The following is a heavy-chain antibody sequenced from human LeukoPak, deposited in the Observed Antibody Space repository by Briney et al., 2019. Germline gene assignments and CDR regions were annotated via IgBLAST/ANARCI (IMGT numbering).Heavy chain of an antibody. Sequence: ASVKVSCKASGYTFTSYGISWVRQAPGQGPEWMGWISAYNGNTNYAQKLQGRVTITTDTSTSTAYMELRSLRSDDTAVYYCARGYDILTGYYKGQGQYYFDYWGQGTLVTVSS. CDR2: ISAYNGNT. D-gene: IGHD3-9*01. CDR3: ARGYDILTGYYKGQGQYYFDY. J-gene: IGHJ4*02. V-gene: IGHV1-18*04. CDR1: GYTFTSYG.